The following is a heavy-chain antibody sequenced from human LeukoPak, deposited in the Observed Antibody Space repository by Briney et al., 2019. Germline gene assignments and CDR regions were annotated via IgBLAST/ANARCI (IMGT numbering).Heavy chain of an antibody. Sequence: GLEWVSHISGSSSTIYYADSVKGRFTISRDNAKNSLYLQMNSLRAEDTAVYYCARWGSFDYWGQGTLVTVSS. V-gene: IGHV3-48*04. J-gene: IGHJ4*02. CDR2: ISGSSSTI. D-gene: IGHD3-16*01. CDR3: ARWGSFDY.